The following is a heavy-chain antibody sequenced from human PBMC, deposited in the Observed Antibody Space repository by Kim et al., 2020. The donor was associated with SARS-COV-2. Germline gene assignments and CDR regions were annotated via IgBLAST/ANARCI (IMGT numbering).Heavy chain of an antibody. Sequence: GESLKISCKGSGYSFTSYWISWVRQMPGKGLEWMGRIDPSDSYTNYSPSFQGHVTISADKSISTAYLQWSSLKASDTAMYYCARSPISPAHGGGSGSDYKGRSDYWGQGTLVTVSS. V-gene: IGHV5-10-1*01. CDR1: GYSFTSYW. J-gene: IGHJ4*02. CDR2: IDPSDSYT. D-gene: IGHD3-10*01. CDR3: ARSPISPAHGGGSGSDYKGRSDY.